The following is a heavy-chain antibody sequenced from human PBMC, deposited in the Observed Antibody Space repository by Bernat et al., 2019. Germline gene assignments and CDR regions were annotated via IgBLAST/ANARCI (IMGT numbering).Heavy chain of an antibody. CDR3: ARLEGRITIFGVASGLSDS. D-gene: IGHD3-3*01. V-gene: IGHV4-39*01. Sequence: QLLLQESGPGLVKPSETLSLTCTVSGGSISSSSYYWGWIRQPPGKGLEWIGSIYYSGSTYYNPSLKSRVTISVDTSKNQFSLKLSSVTAADTAVYYCARLEGRITIFGVASGLSDSWGQGTLVTVSS. CDR1: GGSISSSSYY. J-gene: IGHJ4*02. CDR2: IYYSGST.